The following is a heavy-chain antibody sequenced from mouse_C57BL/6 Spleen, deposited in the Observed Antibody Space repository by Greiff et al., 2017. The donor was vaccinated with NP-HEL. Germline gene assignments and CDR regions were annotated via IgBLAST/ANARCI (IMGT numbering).Heavy chain of an antibody. CDR2: INPNNGGT. D-gene: IGHD2-4*01. Sequence: EVQLQQSGPELVKPGASVKIPCKASGYTFTDYNMDWVKQSHGKSLEWIGDINPNNGGTIYNQKFKGKATLTVDKSSSTAYMELRSLTSEDTAVYYCARSKGLRQFPHYYAMDYWGQGTSVTVSS. J-gene: IGHJ4*01. CDR1: GYTFTDYN. V-gene: IGHV1-18*01. CDR3: ARSKGLRQFPHYYAMDY.